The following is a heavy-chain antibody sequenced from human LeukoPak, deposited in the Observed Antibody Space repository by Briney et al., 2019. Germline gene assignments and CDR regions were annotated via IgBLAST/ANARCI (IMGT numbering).Heavy chain of an antibody. CDR2: ISGSGDST. D-gene: IGHD6-13*01. V-gene: IGHV3-23*01. CDR1: GFTFSNYA. Sequence: PGGSLRLSCAASGFTFSNYAMSWVRQAPGKGLEWVSTISGSGDSTYYADSVKGRFTISRDNAKNTLDLQMNSLRAEATAVYYCAKGISWRWNDAFDIWGQGTMVTVSS. CDR3: AKGISWRWNDAFDI. J-gene: IGHJ3*02.